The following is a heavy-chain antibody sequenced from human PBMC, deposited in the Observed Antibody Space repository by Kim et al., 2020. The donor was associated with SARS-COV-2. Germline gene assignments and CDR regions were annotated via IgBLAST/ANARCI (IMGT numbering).Heavy chain of an antibody. V-gene: IGHV3-21*01. CDR3: ARDCPTAFDWLSYYYYYGMDV. D-gene: IGHD3-9*01. Sequence: GGSLRLSCAASGFTFSSYSMNWVRQAPGKGLEWVSSISSSSSYIYYADSVKGRFTISRDNAKNSLYLQMNSLRAEDTAVYYCARDCPTAFDWLSYYYYYGMDVWGQGTTVTVSS. CDR2: ISSSSSYI. J-gene: IGHJ6*02. CDR1: GFTFSSYS.